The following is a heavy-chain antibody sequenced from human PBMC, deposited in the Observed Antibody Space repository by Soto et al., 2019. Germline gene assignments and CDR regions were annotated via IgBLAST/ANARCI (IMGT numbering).Heavy chain of an antibody. CDR3: AREKQIGYDGALDK. D-gene: IGHD5-18*01. Sequence: LSEPLSLTCTVSGGSISSGGYYWSWIRQHPGKGLEWIGYIYYSGSTYYNPSLKSRVTISVDTSKNQFSLKLSSVTAADTAVYSWAREKQIGYDGALDKWGKGTLVTVS. V-gene: IGHV4-31*03. J-gene: IGHJ4*02. CDR2: IYYSGST. CDR1: GGSISSGGYY.